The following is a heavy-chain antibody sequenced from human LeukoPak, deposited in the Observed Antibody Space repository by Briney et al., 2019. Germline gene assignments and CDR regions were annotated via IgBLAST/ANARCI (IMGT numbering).Heavy chain of an antibody. CDR3: ARDRYCSSSSCLSYYYCYYGMDV. CDR1: GFTFSSYW. CDR2: IKEDGSEK. D-gene: IGHD2-2*01. V-gene: IGHV3-7*01. J-gene: IGHJ6*02. Sequence: GGSLRLSCAASGFTFSSYWMSWVRQAPGKGLEWVANIKEDGSEKYYVDSVRGRFTISRDNAKNSLYLQMNSLRAEDTAVYYCARDRYCSSSSCLSYYYCYYGMDVWGQGTTVTVSS.